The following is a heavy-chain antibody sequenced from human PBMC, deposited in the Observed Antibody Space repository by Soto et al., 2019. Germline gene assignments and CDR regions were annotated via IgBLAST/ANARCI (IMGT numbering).Heavy chain of an antibody. Sequence: SETLSLTCTVSGCSISSYYWSWIRQPPGKGLEWIGYIYYSGSTNYNPSLKSRVTISVDTSKNQFSLKLSSVTAADTAVYYCARDTVGVTTDYYYYYMDVWGKGTTVTVSS. J-gene: IGHJ6*03. V-gene: IGHV4-59*01. CDR2: IYYSGST. CDR3: ARDTVGVTTDYYYYYMDV. D-gene: IGHD4-17*01. CDR1: GCSISSYY.